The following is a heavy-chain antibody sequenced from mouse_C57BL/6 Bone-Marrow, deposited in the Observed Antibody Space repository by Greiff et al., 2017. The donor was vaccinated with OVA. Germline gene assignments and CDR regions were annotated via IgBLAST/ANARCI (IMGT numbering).Heavy chain of an antibody. CDR1: GFTFSSYA. CDR3: ARDYRGYYGSSFYAMDY. D-gene: IGHD1-1*01. J-gene: IGHJ4*01. CDR2: ISDGGSYT. Sequence: EVQLVESGGGLVKPGGSLKLSCAASGFTFSSYAMSWVRQTPEKRLEWVATISDGGSYTYYPDNVKGRFTISRDNAKNNLYLQMSHLKSEDTAMYYCARDYRGYYGSSFYAMDYWGQGTSVTVSS. V-gene: IGHV5-4*01.